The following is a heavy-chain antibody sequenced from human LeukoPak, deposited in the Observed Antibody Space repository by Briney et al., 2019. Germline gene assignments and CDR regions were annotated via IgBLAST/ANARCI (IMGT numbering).Heavy chain of an antibody. CDR2: INPSGGST. CDR1: GYTFTSYY. J-gene: IGHJ4*02. Sequence: ASVKVSCKASGYTFTSYYMHWVRQAPGQGLEWMGIINPSGGSTSYAQKFQGRVTMTRDMSTSTVYMELSSLRSEDTAVYYCARSGGAAAGSDYWGQGTLVTVSS. D-gene: IGHD6-13*01. CDR3: ARSGGAAAGSDY. V-gene: IGHV1-46*01.